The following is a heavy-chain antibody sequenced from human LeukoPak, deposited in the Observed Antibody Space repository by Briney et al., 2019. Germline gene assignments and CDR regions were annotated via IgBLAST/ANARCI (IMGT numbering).Heavy chain of an antibody. V-gene: IGHV3-48*03. CDR1: GFTFSSYE. J-gene: IGHJ4*02. CDR3: AKEGIGYCSGGSCYAQGYFDY. CDR2: ISRSDSII. Sequence: GGSLRLSCAASGFTFSSYEMNWVRQAPGKGLEWVSYISRSDSIIYYADSVKGRFTISRDNAKNSLYLQMSSLRAEDTAVYYCAKEGIGYCSGGSCYAQGYFDYWGQGTLVTVSS. D-gene: IGHD2-15*01.